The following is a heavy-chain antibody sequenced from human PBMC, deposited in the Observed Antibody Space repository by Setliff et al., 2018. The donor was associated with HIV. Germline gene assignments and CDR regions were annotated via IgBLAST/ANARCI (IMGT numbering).Heavy chain of an antibody. Sequence: GESLKISCKGSGYSFTNYWIGWVRQMPGKGLEWMGIIYPGDSDTRYSPSFEGHVTITADWSIKTAYLQWNSLTASDTAMYYCVRLEAGANWFDPWGQGTLVTVSS. CDR1: GYSFTNYW. CDR3: VRLEAGANWFDP. V-gene: IGHV5-51*01. J-gene: IGHJ5*02. D-gene: IGHD1-26*01. CDR2: IYPGDSDT.